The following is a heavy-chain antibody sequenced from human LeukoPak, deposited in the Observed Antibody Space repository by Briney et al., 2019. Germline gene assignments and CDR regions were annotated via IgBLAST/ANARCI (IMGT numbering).Heavy chain of an antibody. CDR1: GFTFSNYG. V-gene: IGHV3-23*01. D-gene: IGHD3-16*01. Sequence: GGSLRLSCAASGFTFSNYGMGWVRQTPGKGLEWLSSVSGSGANTYYADSVKGRFNISRDNSKNTLYLQMNSLRAEDTAVYYCAKTYYDYVWGSLFDYWGQGTLVTVSS. CDR2: VSGSGANT. CDR3: AKTYYDYVWGSLFDY. J-gene: IGHJ4*02.